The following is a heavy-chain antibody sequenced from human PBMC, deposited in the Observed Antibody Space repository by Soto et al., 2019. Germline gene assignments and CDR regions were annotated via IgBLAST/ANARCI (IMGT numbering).Heavy chain of an antibody. V-gene: IGHV4-30-4*01. D-gene: IGHD3-3*01. Sequence: SATLSLTCTVSGGSISSGDYYWSWIRQPPGKGLEWIGYIYYSGSTYYNPSLKSRVTISVDTSKNQFSLKLSSVTAADTAVYYCARAQILEWPRGVGIPYYMDVWGKGTTVTVSS. J-gene: IGHJ6*03. CDR2: IYYSGST. CDR3: ARAQILEWPRGVGIPYYMDV. CDR1: GGSISSGDYY.